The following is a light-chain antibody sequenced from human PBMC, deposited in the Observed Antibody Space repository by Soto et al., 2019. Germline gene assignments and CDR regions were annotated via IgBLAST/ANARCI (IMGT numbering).Light chain of an antibody. CDR3: GAWDDSLNGYV. Sequence: QSVLSQPPSASGTPGQRVTISCSGSSSNIGRNTVNWYQQLPGTAPKLLIYSNIHRPSGVPDRFSGSKSGASASLAISGLQSKDEADYYCGAWDDSLNGYVFGTGTKVTVL. J-gene: IGLJ1*01. CDR2: SNI. V-gene: IGLV1-44*01. CDR1: SSNIGRNT.